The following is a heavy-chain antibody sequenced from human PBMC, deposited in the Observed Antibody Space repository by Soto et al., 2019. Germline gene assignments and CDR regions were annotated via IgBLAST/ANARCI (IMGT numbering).Heavy chain of an antibody. J-gene: IGHJ4*02. CDR3: ARFPQGLRYGTNGVCYPFDY. D-gene: IGHD2-8*01. CDR1: GYTFTSYA. CDR2: INAGNGST. Sequence: ASVKVSCKASGYTFTSYAMHWVRQAPGQRLEWMGWINAGNGSTKYSQKFQGRVTITRDTSASTAYMELSSLRSEDTAVYYCARFPQGLRYGTNGVCYPFDYWGQGPLVTVCS. V-gene: IGHV1-3*01.